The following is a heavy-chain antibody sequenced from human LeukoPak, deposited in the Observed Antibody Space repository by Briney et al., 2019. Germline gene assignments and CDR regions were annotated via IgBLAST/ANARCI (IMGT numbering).Heavy chain of an antibody. D-gene: IGHD2-2*01. J-gene: IGHJ3*02. V-gene: IGHV4-34*01. CDR3: AREVGRLYHPPGANAFDI. CDR1: GGSFSGYY. Sequence: SETLSLTCAVYGGSFSGYYWSWIRQPPGKGLEWIGEINHSGSTNYNPSLKSRVTISVDTSKNQFSLKLSFVTAADTAVYYCAREVGRLYHPPGANAFDIWGQGTMVTVSS. CDR2: INHSGST.